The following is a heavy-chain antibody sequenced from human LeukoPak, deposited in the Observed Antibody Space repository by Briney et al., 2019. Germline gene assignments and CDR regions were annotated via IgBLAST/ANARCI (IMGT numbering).Heavy chain of an antibody. CDR2: ISTYNGDT. CDR3: ARTGYGYNGLDY. Sequence: GASVKASCKASGYTFTSHGYAWVRQAPGQEFEWMGWISTYNGDTNYAQKLQGRVTMTTDTLTSTAYMELRSLTSDDTAMYYCARTGYGYNGLDYWGQGTLVTVSS. CDR1: GYTFTSHG. V-gene: IGHV1-18*01. J-gene: IGHJ4*02. D-gene: IGHD5-18*01.